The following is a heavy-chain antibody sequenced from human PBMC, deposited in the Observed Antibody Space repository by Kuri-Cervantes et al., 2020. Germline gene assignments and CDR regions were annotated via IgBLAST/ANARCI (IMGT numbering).Heavy chain of an antibody. CDR3: ARVADMVRGVITQNDAFDI. Sequence: GESLKISCAASGFTFSSYSMNWVRQAPGKGLEWVSSISSSSSYTYYADSVKGRFTISRDNAKNSLYLQMNSLRAEDTAVYYCARVADMVRGVITQNDAFDIWGQGTMVTVSS. CDR2: ISSSSSYT. CDR1: GFTFSSYS. J-gene: IGHJ3*02. D-gene: IGHD3-10*01. V-gene: IGHV3-21*01.